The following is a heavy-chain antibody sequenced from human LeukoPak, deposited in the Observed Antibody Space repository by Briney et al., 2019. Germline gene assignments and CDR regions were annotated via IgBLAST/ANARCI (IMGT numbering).Heavy chain of an antibody. CDR3: AREIAAAYYYGMDV. D-gene: IGHD6-13*01. V-gene: IGHV3-30*04. CDR1: GFTFSSYA. CDR2: ISYDGSNK. Sequence: PGGSPRLSCAASGFTFSSYAMHWVRKAPGKELEWVAVISYDGSNKYYADSVKGRFTISRDNSKNTLYLQMNSLRAEDTAVYYCAREIAAAYYYGMDVWGKGTTVTVSS. J-gene: IGHJ6*04.